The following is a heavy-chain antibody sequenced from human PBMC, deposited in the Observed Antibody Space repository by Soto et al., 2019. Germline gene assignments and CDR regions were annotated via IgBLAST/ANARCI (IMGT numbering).Heavy chain of an antibody. J-gene: IGHJ5*02. CDR3: ARDFFDSSDYTTNWFDP. D-gene: IGHD3-22*01. Sequence: PSETLSLTCSGSGDSXSNSRFYWAWIRQPPGEGLEWIGSIYHTGNAYYNPSLKSRVTISVDTSKNQFSLKLTSVTAADAALYYCARDFFDSSDYTTNWFDPWGQGTLVTVS. CDR1: GDSXSNSRFY. V-gene: IGHV4-39*01. CDR2: IYHTGNA.